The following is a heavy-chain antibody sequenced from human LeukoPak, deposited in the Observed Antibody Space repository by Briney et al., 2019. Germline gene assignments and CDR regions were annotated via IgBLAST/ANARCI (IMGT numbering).Heavy chain of an antibody. D-gene: IGHD5-18*01. Sequence: GESLKISCKGSGYRFTSYWIGWVRQMPGKGLEWMGIIYPGDSDTRYSPSFQGQITISADKSISTAYLQWSSLKASDTAMYYCARAHESWIQLWGQFDYWGQGTLVTVSS. CDR1: GYRFTSYW. J-gene: IGHJ4*02. CDR3: ARAHESWIQLWGQFDY. CDR2: IYPGDSDT. V-gene: IGHV5-51*01.